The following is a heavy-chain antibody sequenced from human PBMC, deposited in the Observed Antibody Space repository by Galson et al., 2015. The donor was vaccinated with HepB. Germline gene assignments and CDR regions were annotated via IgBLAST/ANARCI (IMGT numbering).Heavy chain of an antibody. V-gene: IGHV3-33*06. CDR2: IWNDGRNK. D-gene: IGHD3-10*01. CDR1: GFAFSTFG. J-gene: IGHJ3*02. Sequence: SLRLSCAASGFAFSTFGMHWVRQAPGKGLEWVSVIWNDGRNKDYGNSVKGRFIISRDNSKSTLYLQMNNLRAEDTAVYYCAKVFIGPGSNYDDGCDIWGQGTSGTVSP. CDR3: AKVFIGPGSNYDDGCDI.